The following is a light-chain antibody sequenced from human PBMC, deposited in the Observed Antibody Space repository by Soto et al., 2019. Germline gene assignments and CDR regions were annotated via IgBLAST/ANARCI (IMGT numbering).Light chain of an antibody. CDR3: LLYYSETVV. Sequence: QAVVTQEPSLIVSPGGTVTLTCGSSTGAVTSGHYPHWFQQKPDQAPRTLIYDTSIKHSWTPARFSGSLLGGKAALTLSGAQPAVEADYYCLLYYSETVVFGGGTKLTVL. V-gene: IGLV7-46*01. CDR2: DTS. J-gene: IGLJ2*01. CDR1: TGAVTSGHY.